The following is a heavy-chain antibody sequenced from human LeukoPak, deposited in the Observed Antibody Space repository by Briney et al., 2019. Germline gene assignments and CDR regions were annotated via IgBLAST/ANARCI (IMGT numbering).Heavy chain of an antibody. V-gene: IGHV4-61*02. D-gene: IGHD3-22*01. J-gene: IGHJ6*02. CDR3: ARGPSMIVVVIYGYGMDV. CDR2: IYTSGST. CDR1: GGSISSGSYY. Sequence: SETLSLTCTVSGGSISSGSYYWSWIRQPAGKGLEWIGRIYTSGSTNYNPSLKSRVTISVDTSKNQFSLKLSSVTAADTAVYYCARGPSMIVVVIYGYGMDVWGQGTTVTVSS.